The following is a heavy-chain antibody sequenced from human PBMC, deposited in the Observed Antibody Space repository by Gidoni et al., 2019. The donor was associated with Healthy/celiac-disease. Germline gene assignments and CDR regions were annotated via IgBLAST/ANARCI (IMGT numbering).Heavy chain of an antibody. J-gene: IGHJ4*02. Sequence: QVQLVQSGAEVKKPGSSVKVSCKASGGTFSSYAISWVRQAPGQGLEWMGGIIPIFCTANYAQKFQGRVTITADESTSTAYMELSSLRSEDTAVYYCARGAGDYGWYDFWSGYYPSPFDYWGQGTLVTVSS. V-gene: IGHV1-69*01. D-gene: IGHD3-3*01. CDR2: IIPIFCTA. CDR1: GGTFSSYA. CDR3: ARGAGDYGWYDFWSGYYPSPFDY.